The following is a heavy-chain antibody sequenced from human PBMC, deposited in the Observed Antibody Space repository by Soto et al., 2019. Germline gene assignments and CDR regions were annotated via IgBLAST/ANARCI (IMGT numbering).Heavy chain of an antibody. CDR2: INPNSGGT. Sequence: ASVKVSCKASGYTFTGYYMHWVRQAPGQGLEWMGWINPNSGGTNYAQKFQGWVTMTRDTSISTAYMELSRLRSDDTAVYYCARDPRCPDCSSNYYYGRDGWGQGNTDTVPS. CDR3: ARDPRCPDCSSNYYYGRDG. D-gene: IGHD6-6*01. V-gene: IGHV1-2*04. CDR1: GYTFTGYY. J-gene: IGHJ6*02.